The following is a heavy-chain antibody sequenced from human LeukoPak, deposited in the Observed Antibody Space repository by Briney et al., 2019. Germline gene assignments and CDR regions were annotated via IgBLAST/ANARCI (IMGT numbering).Heavy chain of an antibody. CDR1: GGSSSSYY. CDR3: ARGLLRYSSGIDY. V-gene: IGHV4-59*01. Sequence: SETLSLTCTVSGGSSSSYYWSWIRQPPGKGLEWIGYIYYSGSTNYNPSLKSRVTISVDTSKNQFSLKLSSVTAADTAVYYCARGLLRYSSGIDYWGQGTLVTVSS. J-gene: IGHJ4*02. CDR2: IYYSGST. D-gene: IGHD6-19*01.